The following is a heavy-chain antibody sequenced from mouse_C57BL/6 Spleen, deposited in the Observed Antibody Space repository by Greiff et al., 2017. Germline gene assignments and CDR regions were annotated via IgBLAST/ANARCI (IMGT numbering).Heavy chain of an antibody. Sequence: EVQLQQSGPELVKPGASVKMSCKASGYTFTDYNMHWVKQSPGKSLEWIGNINPNNGGTSYNQKFKGKATLTVNKSSSTAYMELRSLTSEDSAVYYCARSGTAQPAWFACWGQGTLVTVSA. V-gene: IGHV1-22*01. CDR1: GYTFTDYN. D-gene: IGHD3-2*02. J-gene: IGHJ3*01. CDR3: ARSGTAQPAWFAC. CDR2: INPNNGGT.